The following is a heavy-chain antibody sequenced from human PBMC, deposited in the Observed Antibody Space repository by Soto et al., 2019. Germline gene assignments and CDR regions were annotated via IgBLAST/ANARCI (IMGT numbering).Heavy chain of an antibody. CDR3: AKAGGYCSGGSCYFLFDY. D-gene: IGHD2-15*01. CDR2: ISYDGSNK. Sequence: QVQLVESGGGVVQPGRSLRLSCAASGFTFSSYGMHWVRQAPGKGLEWVAVISYDGSNKYYADSVKGRFTISRDNSKNPLYLQMNSLRAEDTAVYYCAKAGGYCSGGSCYFLFDYWGQGTLVTVSS. V-gene: IGHV3-30*18. CDR1: GFTFSSYG. J-gene: IGHJ4*02.